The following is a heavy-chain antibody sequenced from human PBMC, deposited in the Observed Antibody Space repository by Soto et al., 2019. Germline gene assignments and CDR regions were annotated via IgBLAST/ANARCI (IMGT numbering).Heavy chain of an antibody. CDR3: ARGGRDDFWSGYFYYYYYGMDV. CDR2: ISSSSSTI. V-gene: IGHV3-48*02. D-gene: IGHD3-3*01. CDR1: GFTFSSYS. Sequence: EVPLVESGGGLVQPGGSLRLSCAASGFTFSSYSMNWVRQAPGKGLEWVSYISSSSSTIYYADSVKGRFTISRDNAKNSLYLQMNSLRDEDTAVYYCARGGRDDFWSGYFYYYYYGMDVWGQGTTVTVSS. J-gene: IGHJ6*02.